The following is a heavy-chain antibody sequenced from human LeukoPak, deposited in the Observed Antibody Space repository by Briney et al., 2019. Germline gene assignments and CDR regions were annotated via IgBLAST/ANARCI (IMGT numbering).Heavy chain of an antibody. CDR3: ARRPLGATTEASDNYFDY. J-gene: IGHJ4*02. V-gene: IGHV4-30-2*02. Sequence: PSETLSLTCAVSGGSISSGGYSWSWIRQPPGKGLEWIGYIYHSGSTYYNPSLKSRVTISVDTSKNQFSLKLSSVTAADTAVYYCARRPLGATTEASDNYFDYWGQGTLVTVSS. CDR1: GGSISSGGYS. D-gene: IGHD1-26*01. CDR2: IYHSGST.